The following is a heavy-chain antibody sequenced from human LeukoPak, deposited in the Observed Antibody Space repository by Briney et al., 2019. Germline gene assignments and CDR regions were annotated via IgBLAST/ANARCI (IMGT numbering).Heavy chain of an antibody. CDR2: INPSGGSP. CDR3: ARGHRIAARGDYFAY. CDR1: GYTFTDYY. Sequence: ASVKVSCKASGYTFTDYYTHWVRQDPGQGLEWMGVINPSGGSPTYTQKFQGRVTMTSDTSTSTVYMELSSLRSDDTAVYFCARGHRIAARGDYFAYWGQGTLVTVSS. D-gene: IGHD6-6*01. J-gene: IGHJ4*02. V-gene: IGHV1-46*01.